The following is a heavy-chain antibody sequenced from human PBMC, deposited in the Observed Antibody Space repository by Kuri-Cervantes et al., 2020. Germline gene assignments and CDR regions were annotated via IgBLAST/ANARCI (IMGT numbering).Heavy chain of an antibody. Sequence: GESLKISCAASGFTFSSYGRHWVRQAPGKGLEWVAVIWYDGSNKYYADSVKGRFTISRDNSKNTLSLQMNSLRAEDTAVYYCARDGSSSGYSRYGMDVWGQGTTVTVSS. CDR1: GFTFSSYG. V-gene: IGHV3-33*08. CDR3: ARDGSSSGYSRYGMDV. D-gene: IGHD3-22*01. CDR2: IWYDGSNK. J-gene: IGHJ6*02.